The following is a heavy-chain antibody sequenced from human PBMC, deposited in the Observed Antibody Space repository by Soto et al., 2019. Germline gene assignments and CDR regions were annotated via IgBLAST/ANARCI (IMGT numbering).Heavy chain of an antibody. CDR2: ISAYNGNT. CDR1: GYTFTSYG. Sequence: QVQLVESGAEVKKPGASVKVSCKASGYTFTSYGISWVRQAPGQGLEWMGWISAYNGNTNYAQKLQGRVTMTTDTSTSTAYMELRSLRSDDTAVYYCARDVAVAGRYYYGMDVWGQGTTVTVSS. D-gene: IGHD6-19*01. V-gene: IGHV1-18*01. J-gene: IGHJ6*02. CDR3: ARDVAVAGRYYYGMDV.